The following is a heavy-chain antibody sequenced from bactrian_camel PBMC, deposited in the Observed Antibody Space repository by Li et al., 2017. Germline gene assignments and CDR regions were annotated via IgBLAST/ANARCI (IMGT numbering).Heavy chain of an antibody. CDR2: LASDGST. Sequence: QLVESGGGLVQAGGSLRLSCGSSSGHTGRMYCMAWFRLAPGKQREGVVALASDGSTWYADSVKGRFTISRDNAKNTVYLQMNNLKPEDTAMYYCAADPDGDGYCYPPDDHYWGRGTQVTV. V-gene: IGHV3S53*01. CDR1: GHTGRMYC. D-gene: IGHD2*01. J-gene: IGHJ4*01. CDR3: AADPDGDGYCYPPDDHY.